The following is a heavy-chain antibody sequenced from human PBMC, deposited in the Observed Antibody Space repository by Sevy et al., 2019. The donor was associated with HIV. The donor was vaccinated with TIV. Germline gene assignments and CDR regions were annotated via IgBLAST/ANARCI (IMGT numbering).Heavy chain of an antibody. Sequence: GGSLRLSCVSSGFTLSTYDMHWVRQVTGKGLEWISGVGPAGDQFYPGSVKGRFTISRENAKNSIYLQMNNLRAGDTAVYYCARSGGYSDYGMDVWGQGTTVTVSS. CDR1: GFTLSTYD. CDR3: ARSGGYSDYGMDV. J-gene: IGHJ6*02. CDR2: VGPAGDQ. D-gene: IGHD5-12*01. V-gene: IGHV3-13*05.